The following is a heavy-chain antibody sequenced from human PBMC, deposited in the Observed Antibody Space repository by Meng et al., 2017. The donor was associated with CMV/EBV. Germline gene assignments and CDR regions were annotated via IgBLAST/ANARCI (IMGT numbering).Heavy chain of an antibody. Sequence: SGGSISSGGYHWSWIRQHPGKGLEWIGYIHYSGSTYYNPSLKSRLNISIDTSKNQFSLKLSSVTAADTAVYYCASMGDYGVLWGFDPWGQGTLVTVSS. J-gene: IGHJ5*02. CDR3: ASMGDYGVLWGFDP. CDR1: GGSISSGGYH. CDR2: IHYSGST. D-gene: IGHD4-17*01. V-gene: IGHV4-31*02.